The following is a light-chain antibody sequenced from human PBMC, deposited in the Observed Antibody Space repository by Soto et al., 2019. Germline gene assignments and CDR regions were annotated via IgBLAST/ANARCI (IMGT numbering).Light chain of an antibody. Sequence: EIVLTQSPGILSLSPGERATLSCRASQSVSSSSLVWYQQNPGQAPRLLIFAASSRATGIPDRFSGSGSGTDFTLTISRLEPEDFAVYYCQQYGSSPLTFGGGTMVDIK. CDR2: AAS. J-gene: IGKJ4*01. CDR1: QSVSSSS. V-gene: IGKV3-20*01. CDR3: QQYGSSPLT.